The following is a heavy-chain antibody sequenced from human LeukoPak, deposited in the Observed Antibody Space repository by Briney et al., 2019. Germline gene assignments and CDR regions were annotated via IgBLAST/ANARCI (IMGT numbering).Heavy chain of an antibody. V-gene: IGHV3-30-3*01. CDR2: ISYDGSNK. J-gene: IGHJ3*01. D-gene: IGHD4-11*01. CDR3: ARDVLQSFDV. Sequence: GGSLRLSCAASGFTVSSSYMSWVRQAPGKGLEWVAVISYDGSNKYYADSVKGRLTISRDNSKNTLYLQMNSLRGEDTAVYYCARDVLQSFDVWGQGTMVTVSS. CDR1: GFTVSSSY.